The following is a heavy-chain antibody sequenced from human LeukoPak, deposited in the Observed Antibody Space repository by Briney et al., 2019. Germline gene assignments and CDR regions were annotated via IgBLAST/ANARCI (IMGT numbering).Heavy chain of an antibody. Sequence: SETLSLTCTVSGGSVSSGSYYWSWIRQPPGKGLEWIGYIYYSGSTNYNPSLKSRVTISVDTSKNQFSLKLSSVTAADTAVYYCARGGITGTTDYWGQGILVTVSS. CDR2: IYYSGST. D-gene: IGHD1-7*01. V-gene: IGHV4-61*01. J-gene: IGHJ4*02. CDR1: GGSVSSGSYY. CDR3: ARGGITGTTDY.